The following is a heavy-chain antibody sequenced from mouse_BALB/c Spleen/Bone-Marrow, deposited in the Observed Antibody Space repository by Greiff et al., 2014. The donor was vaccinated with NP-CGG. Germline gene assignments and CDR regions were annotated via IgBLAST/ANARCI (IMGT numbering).Heavy chain of an antibody. CDR3: ARHGITRLLDY. CDR1: GFTFSSYA. J-gene: IGHJ2*01. D-gene: IGHD2-4*01. Sequence: EVHLVESGGGLVKPGGSLKLSRAASGFTFSSYAMSWVRQTPEKRLEWVATISSGGSYTYYPDSVKGRFTISRDNAKNTLYLQMSSLRSEDTAMYYCARHGITRLLDYWGQGTTLTVSS. V-gene: IGHV5-9-3*01. CDR2: ISSGGSYT.